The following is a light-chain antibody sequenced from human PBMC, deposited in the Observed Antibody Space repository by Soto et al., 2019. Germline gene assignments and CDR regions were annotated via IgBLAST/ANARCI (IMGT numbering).Light chain of an antibody. Sequence: QSVLTQPPSVSGAPGQRVTISCTGTSSNIGAYYDVNWYQIFPGKAPKLLISRNNNRPSGVPDRFSGSKSDTSASLAITGLQSEDEAEYYCQSFDTALSSSIFGGGTKLTVL. J-gene: IGLJ2*01. CDR2: RNN. V-gene: IGLV1-40*01. CDR1: SSNIGAYYD. CDR3: QSFDTALSSSI.